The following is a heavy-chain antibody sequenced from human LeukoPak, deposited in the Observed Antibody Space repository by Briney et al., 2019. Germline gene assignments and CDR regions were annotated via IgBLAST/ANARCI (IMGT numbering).Heavy chain of an antibody. V-gene: IGHV1-2*02. CDR2: INPNSGGT. CDR3: ARAHVYSSGWYEDKAFDV. J-gene: IGHJ3*01. D-gene: IGHD6-19*01. CDR1: GYTFTGYY. Sequence: ASVTLRIKVSGYTFTGYYMHWVRQAPGQGLEWMGWINPNSGGTNSAQKFQGRVTMTRDTSISTAYMELSRLTSDDTAVYYCARAHVYSSGWYEDKAFDVSGQG.